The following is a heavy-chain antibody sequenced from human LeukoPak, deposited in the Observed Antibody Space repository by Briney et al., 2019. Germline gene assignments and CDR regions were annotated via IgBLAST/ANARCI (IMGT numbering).Heavy chain of an antibody. V-gene: IGHV3-30*18. J-gene: IGHJ4*02. CDR1: GFTFSSYV. CDR3: AKRSGDYDSSGYFIDY. Sequence: GGCLTLSCATSGFTFSSYVMHWGRQAPGKGLEWVAVISYDGSNKYYADSVKGRFTISRDNSKNTLYLQMNSLRADDTAVYYCAKRSGDYDSSGYFIDYWGQETLVTVSS. CDR2: ISYDGSNK. D-gene: IGHD3-22*01.